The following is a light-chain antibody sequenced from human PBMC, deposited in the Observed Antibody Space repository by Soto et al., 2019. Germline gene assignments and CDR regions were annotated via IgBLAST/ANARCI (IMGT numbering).Light chain of an antibody. V-gene: IGLV2-14*01. J-gene: IGLJ2*01. CDR1: SSDVGVYNY. CDR2: DVS. CDR3: SSYTSSSTLVV. Sequence: SVLTEPASVSGSPGQSISISCTGTSSDVGVYNYVSWYQQHPGKAPKLMIYDVSNRPSGVSNRFSGSKSGNTASLTISGLQAEDEADYYCSSYTSSSTLVVFGGGTKLTVL.